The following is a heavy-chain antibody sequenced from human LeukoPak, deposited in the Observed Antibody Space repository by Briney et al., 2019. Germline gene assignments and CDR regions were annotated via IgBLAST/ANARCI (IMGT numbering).Heavy chain of an antibody. D-gene: IGHD1-26*01. V-gene: IGHV1-2*02. J-gene: IGHJ3*02. CDR2: INPNSGGT. CDR1: GYTFTGYY. Sequence: ASVKVSCKASGYTFTGYYMHWVRQAPGQGLEWMGWINPNSGGTNYAQKFQGRVTMTRDTSISTAYMELSRLRSDDTAVYYCARVGSVGATRAFDIWGQGTMVTVSS. CDR3: ARVGSVGATRAFDI.